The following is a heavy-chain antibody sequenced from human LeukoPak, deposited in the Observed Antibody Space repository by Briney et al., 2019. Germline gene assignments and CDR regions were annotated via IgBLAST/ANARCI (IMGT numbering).Heavy chain of an antibody. V-gene: IGHV1-18*01. D-gene: IGHD3-10*01. CDR1: GYRFITFG. CDR3: ARFHASEFRGFDH. CDR2: INPYNGNR. Sequence: ASVKVSCKTSGYRFITFGINWVRQAPGQGLEWVGWINPYNGNRYYSKKFQGRFNMTTDTSTSTVYLELQTLTSDDTAIYYCARFHASEFRGFDHWGQGTLITVSS. J-gene: IGHJ4*02.